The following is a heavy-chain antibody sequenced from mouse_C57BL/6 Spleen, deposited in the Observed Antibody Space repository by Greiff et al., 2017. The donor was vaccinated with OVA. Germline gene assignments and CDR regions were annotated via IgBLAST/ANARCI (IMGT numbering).Heavy chain of an antibody. V-gene: IGHV1-52*01. Sequence: VKLQQPGAELVRPWSSVTLSCKASGYTFTSYWMHWVKQRPIQGLEWIGNIDPSDSETHYNQKFKDKATLTVDKSSSTAYMQLSSLTSEDSAVYYCARSVYSNYIDYFDYWGQGTTLTVSS. D-gene: IGHD2-5*01. J-gene: IGHJ2*01. CDR3: ARSVYSNYIDYFDY. CDR2: IDPSDSET. CDR1: GYTFTSYW.